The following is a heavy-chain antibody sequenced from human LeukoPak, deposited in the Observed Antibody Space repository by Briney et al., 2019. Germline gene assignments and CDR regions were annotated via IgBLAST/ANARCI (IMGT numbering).Heavy chain of an antibody. CDR2: IYYSGST. Sequence: PSETLSLTCTVSGGSISSHYWSWIRQPPGKGLEWIGYIYYSGSTNYNPSLKSRVTISVDTSKNQSSLKLSYVTAADPAVYYCAGDTYYYDSSGYYYEGGWFDPWGQGTLVTVSS. D-gene: IGHD3-22*01. V-gene: IGHV4-59*11. J-gene: IGHJ5*02. CDR1: GGSISSHY. CDR3: AGDTYYYDSSGYYYEGGWFDP.